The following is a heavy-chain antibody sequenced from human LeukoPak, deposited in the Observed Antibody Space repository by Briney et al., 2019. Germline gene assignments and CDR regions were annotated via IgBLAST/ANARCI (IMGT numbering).Heavy chain of an antibody. D-gene: IGHD1-26*01. CDR3: ATVTSGEVGATGMDV. V-gene: IGHV1-24*01. CDR1: GNTFTDLS. J-gene: IGHJ6*02. Sequence: ASVKVSCKVSGNTFTDLSMNWVRQAPGKGLEWMGGFDPEDVETIYAQKFQGRVTMTEDTSTDTAYMELSSLRSEDTAVYYCATVTSGEVGATGMDVWGQGTTVTVSS. CDR2: FDPEDVET.